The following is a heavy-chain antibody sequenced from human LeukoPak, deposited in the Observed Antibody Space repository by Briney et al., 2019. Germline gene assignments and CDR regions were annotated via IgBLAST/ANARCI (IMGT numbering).Heavy chain of an antibody. CDR2: IYSGGST. V-gene: IGHV3-66*02. D-gene: IGHD3-10*02. CDR1: GFAVSSNY. Sequence: GGSLRLSCAASGFAVSSNYMSWVRQAPGKGLEWVSVIYSGGSTYYADSVKGRFTISRDNSKNTLYLQMNSLRPEDTAVYYCARSPRFGEFNYWGQGTLVTVSS. CDR3: ARSPRFGEFNY. J-gene: IGHJ4*02.